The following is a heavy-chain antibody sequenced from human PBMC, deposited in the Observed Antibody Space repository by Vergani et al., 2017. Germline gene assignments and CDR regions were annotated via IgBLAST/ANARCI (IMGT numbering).Heavy chain of an antibody. V-gene: IGHV3-21*01. CDR3: ARDHPYYDFWSGSSPYYYGMDV. Sequence: EVQLVESGGGLVKPGGSLRLSCAASGFTFSSYSMNWVRQAPGKGLEWVSSIISSSSYKYYADSVKGRFTISRDNAKNSLYLQMNSLRAEDTAVYYCARDHPYYDFWSGSSPYYYGMDVWGQGTTVTXS. D-gene: IGHD3-3*01. CDR2: IISSSSYK. CDR1: GFTFSSYS. J-gene: IGHJ6*02.